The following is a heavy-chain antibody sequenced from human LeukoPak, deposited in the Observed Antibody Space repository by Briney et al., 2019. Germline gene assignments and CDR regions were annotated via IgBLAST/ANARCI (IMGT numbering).Heavy chain of an antibody. V-gene: IGHV4-4*09. J-gene: IGHJ4*02. CDR3: ARRARGGGNTYYFDY. CDR2: IYTSGST. Sequence: SETLSLTCTVSGVSISSYYWSWIRQPPGKGLEWIGYIYTSGSTNYNPSLKSRVTISVDTSKNQFSLKLSSVTAADTAVYYCARRARGGGNTYYFDYWGQGTLVTVSS. D-gene: IGHD4-23*01. CDR1: GVSISSYY.